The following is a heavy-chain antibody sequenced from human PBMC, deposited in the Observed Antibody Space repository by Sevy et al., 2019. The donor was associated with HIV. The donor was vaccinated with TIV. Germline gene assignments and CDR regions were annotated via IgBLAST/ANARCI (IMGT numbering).Heavy chain of an antibody. V-gene: IGHV3-64D*06. CDR1: GFTFSSYA. J-gene: IGHJ6*03. CDR3: VEDRVTMFGVVIINYYYYMDV. CDR2: ISSNGGSK. Sequence: GGSLRLSCSASGFTFSSYAMHWVRQAPGKGLEYVSAISSNGGSKYYADSVKGGFTISRDNSKNTLYLQMRSLRAEDTAVYYCVEDRVTMFGVVIINYYYYMDVWGKGTTVTVSS. D-gene: IGHD3-3*01.